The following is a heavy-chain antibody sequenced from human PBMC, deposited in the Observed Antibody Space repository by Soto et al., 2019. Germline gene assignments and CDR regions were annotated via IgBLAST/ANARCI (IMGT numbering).Heavy chain of an antibody. CDR1: TGSISSGNW. CDR3: ARVFSSGSGWMYYFDF. Sequence: QVQLRESGPGLVEASGTLSLTCEVSTGSISSGNWWSWVRQPPGKGLEWIGEIYYTGATNYNPSLKRRIPMTMDKSKDHFSLSLRAATAADTAVYYCARVFSSGSGWMYYFDFWGQGTLVSVSS. CDR2: IYYTGAT. D-gene: IGHD6-25*01. J-gene: IGHJ4*02. V-gene: IGHV4-4*02.